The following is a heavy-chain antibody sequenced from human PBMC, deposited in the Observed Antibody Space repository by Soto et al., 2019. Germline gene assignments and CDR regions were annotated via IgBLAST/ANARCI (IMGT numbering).Heavy chain of an antibody. Sequence: QVTVKESGPVLVKPTETLTLTCTVSGFSLSNAGLGVSWIRQPPGKALEWLAHIFSNDEKSYRASLKSRLTTSTDTSKIEVVRTMSNMDPVDTATYYCASTYRSSWYGFDPWGQGTLVTVSS. D-gene: IGHD6-13*01. CDR3: ASTYRSSWYGFDP. CDR1: GFSLSNAGLG. CDR2: IFSNDEK. J-gene: IGHJ5*02. V-gene: IGHV2-26*04.